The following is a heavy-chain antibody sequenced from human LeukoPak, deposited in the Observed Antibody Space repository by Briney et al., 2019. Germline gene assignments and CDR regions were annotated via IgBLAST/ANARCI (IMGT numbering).Heavy chain of an antibody. Sequence: ASVKVSCKASGYTFTSYYMHWVRQAPGQGLEWMGIINPSGGSTSYAQKFQGRVTMTRDTSTSTVYMELSSLRSEDTAVYYCARERAGYYDSSGPLGYWGQGTLVTVSS. D-gene: IGHD3-22*01. CDR2: INPSGGST. CDR3: ARERAGYYDSSGPLGY. CDR1: GYTFTSYY. J-gene: IGHJ4*02. V-gene: IGHV1-46*01.